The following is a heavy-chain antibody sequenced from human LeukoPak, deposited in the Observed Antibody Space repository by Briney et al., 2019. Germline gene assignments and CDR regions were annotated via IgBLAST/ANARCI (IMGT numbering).Heavy chain of an antibody. V-gene: IGHV3-33*01. D-gene: IGHD2-2*01. CDR2: IWYDGSNK. Sequence: GRSLRLSCAASGFTFSSYGMHWVRQAPGKGLEWAAVIWYDGSNKYYADSVKGRFTISRDNSKNTLYLQMNSLRAEDTAVYYCARDRCSSTSCYDDYYYYGMDVWGQGTTVTVSS. CDR1: GFTFSSYG. J-gene: IGHJ6*02. CDR3: ARDRCSSTSCYDDYYYYGMDV.